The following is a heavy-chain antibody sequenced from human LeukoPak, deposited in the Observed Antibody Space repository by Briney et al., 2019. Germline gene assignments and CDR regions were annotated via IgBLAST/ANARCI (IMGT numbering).Heavy chain of an antibody. CDR2: INHSGST. CDR1: GGSFSGYY. CDR3: AREVVVTMRTQYYFDY. Sequence: SETLSLTCAVYGGSFSGYYWSWIRQPPGKGLEWIGEINHSGSTNYNPSLKSRVTISVDTSKNQFSLKLSSVTAADTAVYYCAREVVVTMRTQYYFDYWGQGTLATVSS. V-gene: IGHV4-34*01. J-gene: IGHJ4*02. D-gene: IGHD3-22*01.